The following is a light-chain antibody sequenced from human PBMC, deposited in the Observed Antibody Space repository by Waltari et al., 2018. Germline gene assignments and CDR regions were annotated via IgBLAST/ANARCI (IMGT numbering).Light chain of an antibody. CDR3: NSYAGSSSLV. J-gene: IGLJ3*02. CDR1: SSDVGFYNY. CDR2: DVS. Sequence: QSALTQPASVSGSPGQSITISCTGTSSDVGFYNYVSWYQQRPGKAPKLMIYDVSERPSGVSNRFSGSKSGNTASLTISGLQAEDEADYYCNSYAGSSSLVFGGGTKLTGL. V-gene: IGLV2-14*01.